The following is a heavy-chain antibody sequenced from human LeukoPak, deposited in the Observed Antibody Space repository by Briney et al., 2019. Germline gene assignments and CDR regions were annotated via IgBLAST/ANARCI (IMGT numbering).Heavy chain of an antibody. J-gene: IGHJ4*02. D-gene: IGHD6-6*01. V-gene: IGHV4-39*01. CDR2: IYYSRGT. CDR1: GGSISSSSYY. Sequence: ETLSLTCTVSGGSISSSSYYWGWIRQPPGKGLEWIGSIYYSRGTYYNPSLKSRVTISVDTSKNQLSLRLSSVTATDTAVYFCARRGRQSSSGYFDYWGQGTLVTVS. CDR3: ARRGRQSSSGYFDY.